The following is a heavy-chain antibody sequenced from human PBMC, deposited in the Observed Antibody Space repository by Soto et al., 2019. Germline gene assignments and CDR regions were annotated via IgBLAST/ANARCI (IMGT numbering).Heavy chain of an antibody. D-gene: IGHD3-3*01. CDR1: GYTFTSYD. Sequence: QVQLVQSGAEVKKPGASVKVSCKASGYTFTSYDINWVRQATGQGLEWMGWMNPNSGNTGYAQKFQGRVTMTRNTAISTADMELSSLRSEDTAVYYCARGRSGWVQSLNFWSGYDHNWFDPWGQGTLVTVSS. J-gene: IGHJ5*02. CDR2: MNPNSGNT. CDR3: ARGRSGWVQSLNFWSGYDHNWFDP. V-gene: IGHV1-8*01.